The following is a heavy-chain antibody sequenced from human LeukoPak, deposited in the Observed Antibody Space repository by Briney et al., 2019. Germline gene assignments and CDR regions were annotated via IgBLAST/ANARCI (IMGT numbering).Heavy chain of an antibody. V-gene: IGHV4-59*01. J-gene: IGHJ4*02. Sequence: PSETLSLICSVSGDSMSHYYWSWIRQPPGKGLEWIGYIHCLGSTKYNPSLKSRLTISVDTSKSHFSLRLTSVTAADTAIYYCARTGTTFFDYWGQGSLVTVSS. CDR1: GDSMSHYY. CDR3: ARTGTTFFDY. D-gene: IGHD1-7*01. CDR2: IHCLGST.